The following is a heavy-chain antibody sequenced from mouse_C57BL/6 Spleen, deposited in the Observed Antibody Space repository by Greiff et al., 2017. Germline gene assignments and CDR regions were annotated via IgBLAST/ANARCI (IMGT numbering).Heavy chain of an antibody. CDR1: GYTFTSYW. CDR3: ARSDGGEAMDY. D-gene: IGHD2-3*01. Sequence: QVQLQQPGAELVRPGSSVKLSCKASGYTFTSYWMDWVKQRPGQGLEWIGNIYPSDSETHYNQKFTDKATLTVDKSSSTAYMQLSSLTSEDSAVYYCARSDGGEAMDYWGQGTSVTVSS. J-gene: IGHJ4*01. CDR2: IYPSDSET. V-gene: IGHV1-61*01.